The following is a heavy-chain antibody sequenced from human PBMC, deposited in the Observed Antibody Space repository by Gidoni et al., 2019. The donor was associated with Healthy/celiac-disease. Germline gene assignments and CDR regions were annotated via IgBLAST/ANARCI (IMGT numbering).Heavy chain of an antibody. CDR1: GFTFSSVP. Sequence: QVQLVESGGGVVQPGRSLRLSCASSGFTFSSVPMHWVRQAPGKGLEWVAIISFDGSDKYYADSVKGRFTISRDNSKNTLYLQLNSLRTEDAAVYYCVRAQTTALDYWGQGTLVTVSS. V-gene: IGHV3-30*04. J-gene: IGHJ4*02. CDR2: ISFDGSDK. CDR3: VRAQTTALDY. D-gene: IGHD4-17*01.